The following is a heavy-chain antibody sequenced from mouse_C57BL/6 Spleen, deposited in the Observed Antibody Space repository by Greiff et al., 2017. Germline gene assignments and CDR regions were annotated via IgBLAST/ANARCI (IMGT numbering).Heavy chain of an antibody. CDR1: GYTFTSYW. V-gene: IGHV1-55*01. CDR3: ARRTTSVVVDWYFDV. CDR2: IYPGSGST. J-gene: IGHJ1*03. Sequence: QVKLKQPGAELVKPGASVKMSCKASGYTFTSYWITWVKQRPGQGLEWIGDIYPGSGSTYYNEKFKSQATLTVDTSSSPAYMQLSSLTSEDSAVYYCARRTTSVVVDWYFDVWGTGTTVTGSS. D-gene: IGHD1-1*01.